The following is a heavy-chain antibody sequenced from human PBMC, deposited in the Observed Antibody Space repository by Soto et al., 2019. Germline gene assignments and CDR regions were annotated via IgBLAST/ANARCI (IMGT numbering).Heavy chain of an antibody. CDR3: AKACSSSSGSFDV. J-gene: IGHJ3*01. V-gene: IGHV3-9*01. D-gene: IGHD6-6*01. CDR1: GFTFDDYA. CDR2: ISWNSGSI. Sequence: EVQLVESGGGLVQPGRSLRLSCAASGFTFDDYAMHWVRQAPGKGLEWVSGISWNSGSIGYADSVKGRFTISRDNAKNSLYLQMNSLRAEDTALYYCAKACSSSSGSFDVWCQGTMVTVSS.